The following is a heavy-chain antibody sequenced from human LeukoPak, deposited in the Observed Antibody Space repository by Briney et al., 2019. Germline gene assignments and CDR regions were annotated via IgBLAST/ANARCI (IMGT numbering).Heavy chain of an antibody. D-gene: IGHD5-18*01. CDR3: ARGPRAYSNGRIEF. CDR2: INSDESSA. CDR1: GFNFDTYA. J-gene: IGHJ4*02. Sequence: PGGSLRLSCAASGFNFDTYAMSWVRQAPGKGLVWVSRINSDESSASYADSVKGRFTISRDNAKNTLYLQMNSLRAEDTAVYYCARGPRAYSNGRIEFWGQGTLVIVST. V-gene: IGHV3-74*01.